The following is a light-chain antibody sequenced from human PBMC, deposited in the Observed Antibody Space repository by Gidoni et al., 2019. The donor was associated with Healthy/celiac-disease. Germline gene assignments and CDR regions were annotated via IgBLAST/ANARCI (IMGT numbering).Light chain of an antibody. J-gene: IGKJ1*01. V-gene: IGKV1-5*03. CDR3: QQYNSSPET. CDR2: KAS. Sequence: DIQMTQSPSTLSASVGDRVTITCRARQSISSWLAWYQQKPGKAPKLLIYKASSLERGVPSRFSGSGSGTEFTLTISSLQPDDFATYYCQQYNSSPETFGQGTKVEIK. CDR1: QSISSW.